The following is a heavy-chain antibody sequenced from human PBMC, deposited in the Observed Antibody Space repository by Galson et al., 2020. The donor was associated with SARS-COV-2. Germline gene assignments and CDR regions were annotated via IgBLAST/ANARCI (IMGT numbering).Heavy chain of an antibody. CDR3: ANYLWGAWESTY. J-gene: IGHJ4*02. CDR1: GFTFSSYA. D-gene: IGHD3-10*01. Sequence: GGSLRLSCVASGFTFSSYAMSWVRQAPGKGLDWVSGISGGGDATYYADSVKGRFTSSRDNSRNILYLQMNSLSGEDTAVYYCANYLWGAWESTYWGQGTLVTVSS. CDR2: ISGGGDAT. V-gene: IGHV3-23*01.